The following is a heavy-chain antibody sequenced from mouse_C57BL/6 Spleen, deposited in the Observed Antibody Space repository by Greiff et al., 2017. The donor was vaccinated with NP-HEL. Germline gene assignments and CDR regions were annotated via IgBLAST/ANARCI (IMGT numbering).Heavy chain of an antibody. J-gene: IGHJ1*03. V-gene: IGHV5-9-1*02. CDR1: GFTFSSYA. CDR2: ISSGGDYI. Sequence: EVKLVESGEGLVKPGGSLKLSCAASGFTFSSYAMSWVRQTPEKRLEWVAYISSGGDYIYYADTVKGRFTISRDNARNTLYLQMSSLKSEDTAMYYCTREGIYYDYDGWYFDVWGTGTTVTVSS. CDR3: TREGIYYDYDGWYFDV. D-gene: IGHD2-4*01.